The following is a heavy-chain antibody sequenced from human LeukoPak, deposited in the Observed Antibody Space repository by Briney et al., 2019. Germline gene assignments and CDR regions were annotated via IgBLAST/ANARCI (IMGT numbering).Heavy chain of an antibody. CDR1: GFTFSSYW. D-gene: IGHD6-6*01. J-gene: IGHJ5*02. Sequence: GGSLRLSCAASGFTFSSYWMHWARQAPGKGLVWVSRINSDGSSTSYADSVKGRFTISRDNSKNTLYLQMNSLRAEDTAVYYCAKGQAARYWYNWFDPWGQGTLVTVSS. V-gene: IGHV3-74*01. CDR2: INSDGSST. CDR3: AKGQAARYWYNWFDP.